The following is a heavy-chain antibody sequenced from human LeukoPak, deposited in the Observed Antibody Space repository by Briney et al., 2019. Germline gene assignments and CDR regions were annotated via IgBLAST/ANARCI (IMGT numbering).Heavy chain of an antibody. V-gene: IGHV1-69*04. CDR1: GGTFSSYA. Sequence: SVKVSCKASGGTFSSYAISWARQAPGHGLEWMGRIIPIFGIANHAQKFQGRVTITADKSTSTAYMELSSLRSEDTAVYYCARDRGHAYDSSGYFDYWGQGTLVTVSS. CDR3: ARDRGHAYDSSGYFDY. D-gene: IGHD3-22*01. CDR2: IIPIFGIA. J-gene: IGHJ4*02.